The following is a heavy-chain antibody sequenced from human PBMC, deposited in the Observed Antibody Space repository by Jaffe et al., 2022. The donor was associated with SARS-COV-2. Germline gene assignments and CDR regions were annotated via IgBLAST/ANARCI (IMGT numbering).Heavy chain of an antibody. D-gene: IGHD4-17*01. Sequence: EVQLVESGGGLVQPGESLRLSCAASGFTFSNYWMTWVRQAPGKGLEWVANIKQDGSERYYVDSVKGQFTISRDNAKNTLFLQMNSLRAEDTAVYYCARGLRSFDYWGQGTLVTVSS. J-gene: IGHJ4*02. CDR1: GFTFSNYW. CDR2: IKQDGSER. CDR3: ARGLRSFDY. V-gene: IGHV3-7*01.